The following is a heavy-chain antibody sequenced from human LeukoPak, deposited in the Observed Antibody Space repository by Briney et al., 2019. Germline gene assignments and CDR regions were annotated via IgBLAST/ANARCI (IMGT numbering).Heavy chain of an antibody. J-gene: IGHJ4*02. V-gene: IGHV3-23*01. CDR1: GFTFSSYA. D-gene: IGHD3-22*01. CDR3: ARDRDSSGYFDY. CDR2: ISGSGGST. Sequence: PGGSLRLSCAASGFTFSSYAMSWVRQAPGKGLEWVSAISGSGGSTYYADSVKGRLTISRDNSKNTLYLQMNSLRAEDTAVYYCARDRDSSGYFDYWGQGTLVTVSS.